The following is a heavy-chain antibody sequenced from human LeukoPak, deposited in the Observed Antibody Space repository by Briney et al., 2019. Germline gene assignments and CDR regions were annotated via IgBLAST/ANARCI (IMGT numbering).Heavy chain of an antibody. CDR1: GYTFTGYY. D-gene: IGHD3-16*02. CDR2: INPDSGVT. J-gene: IGHJ4*02. Sequence: GASVKVSCKASGYTFTGYYMHWVRQAPGQGLEWVGWINPDSGVTNYAQKFQGRVTVTRDTSISTAYMELSRLRSDDTAVYYRARVIVGTPSFAYWGQGTLVTVSS. V-gene: IGHV1-2*02. CDR3: ARVIVGTPSFAY.